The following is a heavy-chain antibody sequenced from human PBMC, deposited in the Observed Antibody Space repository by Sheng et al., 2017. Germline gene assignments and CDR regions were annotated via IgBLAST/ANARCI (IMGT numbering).Heavy chain of an antibody. D-gene: IGHD3-16*01. CDR1: GYSFISNS. CDR3: ARSYYEYLWGTLTSLAFDI. Sequence: QVQLVQSGAEVKKPGASVKVSCKASGYSFISNSINWVRQAPGQGLEWMGWISAYTGNTNYAQKLLGRVTMTTDTSTSTAYMELRSLRSDDTAVYYCARSYYEYLWGTLTSLAFDIWGQGTMVTVSS. CDR2: ISAYTGNT. J-gene: IGHJ3*02. V-gene: IGHV1-18*01.